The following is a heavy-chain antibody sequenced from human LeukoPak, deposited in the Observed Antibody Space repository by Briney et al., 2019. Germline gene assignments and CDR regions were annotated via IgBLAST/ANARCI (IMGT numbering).Heavy chain of an antibody. J-gene: IGHJ5*02. V-gene: IGHV1-46*01. CDR1: GYTFTNYH. D-gene: IGHD6-6*01. CDR3: ARSEFSRAIWFDP. CDR2: IDPSGGST. Sequence: ASVKVSCKASGYTFTNYHMHWVRQAPGRGLEWMGIIDPSGGSTTYAQNFQGRVTMTRDTSTSSVYMNLTSLRSEDTAVYYCARSEFSRAIWFDPWGQGTLVTVSS.